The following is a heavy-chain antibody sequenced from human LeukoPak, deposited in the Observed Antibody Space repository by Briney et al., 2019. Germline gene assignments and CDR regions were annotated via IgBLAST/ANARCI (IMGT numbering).Heavy chain of an antibody. CDR3: ARGSLLWFGELGPTFDI. J-gene: IGHJ3*02. CDR2: IYYSGST. CDR1: GGSISSGGYY. V-gene: IGHV4-31*03. D-gene: IGHD3-10*01. Sequence: SETLSLTCTVSGGSISSGGYYWSWIRQHPGKGLEWIGYIYYSGSTYYNPSLKSRVTILVDTSKNQFSLKLSSVTATDTAVYYCARGSLLWFGELGPTFDIWGQGTMVTVSS.